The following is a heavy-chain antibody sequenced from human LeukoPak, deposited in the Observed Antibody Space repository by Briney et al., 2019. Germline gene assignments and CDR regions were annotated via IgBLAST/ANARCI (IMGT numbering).Heavy chain of an antibody. V-gene: IGHV3-64*05. CDR2: ISANGGST. Sequence: PGGSLRLSCSASGFTFTSFSLHWVRLAPGKGLEYVSGISANGGSTYYADSVKGRFTISRDTSKNTLYVQMRSLRAEDTAIYYFVKDLYKGDSASWYFFHYWGQGTLVTVSS. CDR1: GFTFTSFS. J-gene: IGHJ4*02. D-gene: IGHD6-13*01. CDR3: VKDLYKGDSASWYFFHY.